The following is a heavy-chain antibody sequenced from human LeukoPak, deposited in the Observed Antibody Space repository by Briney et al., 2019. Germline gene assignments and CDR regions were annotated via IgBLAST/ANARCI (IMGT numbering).Heavy chain of an antibody. D-gene: IGHD4-23*01. CDR3: ARDPTTVITLAYYFDD. CDR2: INHSGST. Sequence: SETLSLTCAVSGGSFIGYHWNWIRQPPGKGLEWIGEINHSGSTNYNPSLKSRVTISVDTSKKQFSLTLRSLTAADTAVYYCARDPTTVITLAYYFDDWGQGILVTVSS. J-gene: IGHJ4*02. V-gene: IGHV4-34*01. CDR1: GGSFIGYH.